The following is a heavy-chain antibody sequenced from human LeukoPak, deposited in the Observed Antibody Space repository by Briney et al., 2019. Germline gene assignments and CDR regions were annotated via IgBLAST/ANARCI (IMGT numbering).Heavy chain of an antibody. Sequence: GGSLRLSCAGSGFTFSTYEMNWVRQAPGKGLEWVSYIGSRPTTTYYADSVRGRFTISRDNTKNSVYLQMTSLRADDAAVYYCATSGAYEISWAFNIWGQGTVVAVSS. CDR1: GFTFSTYE. CDR2: IGSRPTTT. V-gene: IGHV3-48*03. CDR3: ATSGAYEISWAFNI. D-gene: IGHD5-12*01. J-gene: IGHJ3*02.